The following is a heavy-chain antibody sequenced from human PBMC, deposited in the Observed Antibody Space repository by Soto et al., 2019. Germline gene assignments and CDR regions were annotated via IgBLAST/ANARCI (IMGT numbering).Heavy chain of an antibody. CDR1: GYTFTSYG. CDR3: AREENYDFWSGYYMPARSFDY. CDR2: ISAYNGNT. V-gene: IGHV1-18*01. Sequence: ASVKVSCKASGYTFTSYGISWVRQAPGQGLEWMGWISAYNGNTNYAQKLQGRVTMTTDTSTSTAYMELRSLRSDDTAVYYCAREENYDFWSGYYMPARSFDYWGQGTLVTVSS. J-gene: IGHJ4*02. D-gene: IGHD3-3*01.